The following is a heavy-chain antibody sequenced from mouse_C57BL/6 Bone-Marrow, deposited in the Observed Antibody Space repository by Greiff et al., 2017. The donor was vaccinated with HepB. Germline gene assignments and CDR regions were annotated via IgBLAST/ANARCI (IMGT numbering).Heavy chain of an antibody. J-gene: IGHJ3*01. CDR3: ARSYYYGSPAWFAY. V-gene: IGHV5-17*01. D-gene: IGHD1-1*01. Sequence: VQLKESGGGLVKPGGSLKLSCAASGFTFSDYGMHWVRQAPEKGLEWVAYISSGSSTIYYADTVKGRFTISRDNAKNTLFLQMTSLRSEDTAMYYCARSYYYGSPAWFAYWGQGTLVTVSA. CDR2: ISSGSSTI. CDR1: GFTFSDYG.